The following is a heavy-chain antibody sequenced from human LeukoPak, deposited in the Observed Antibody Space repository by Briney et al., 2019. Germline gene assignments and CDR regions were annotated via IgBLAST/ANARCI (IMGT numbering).Heavy chain of an antibody. D-gene: IGHD3-22*01. Sequence: SETLSLTCTVSGGSISSGDYYWSWIRQPPGKGLEWIGEINHSGSTNYNPSLKSRVTISVDTSKNQFSLKLSSVTAADTAVYYCARLGDSKGVDYWGQGTLVTVSS. J-gene: IGHJ4*02. CDR1: GGSISSGDYY. CDR2: INHSGST. V-gene: IGHV4-39*07. CDR3: ARLGDSKGVDY.